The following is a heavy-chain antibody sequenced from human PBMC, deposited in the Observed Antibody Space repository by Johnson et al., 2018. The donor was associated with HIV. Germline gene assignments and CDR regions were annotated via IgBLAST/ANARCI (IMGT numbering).Heavy chain of an antibody. CDR1: GFTFSSYA. J-gene: IGHJ3*02. CDR2: ISYDGSNK. CDR3: ATFDAFDI. Sequence: QVQLMESGGGLVQPGGSLRLSCAASGFTFSSYAMHWVRQAPGKGLEWVAVISYDGSNKYYADSVKGRFNISRDNSKNTLYLQMNSLRAEDTAVYYCATFDAFDIWGQGTMVTVSS. V-gene: IGHV3-30*04.